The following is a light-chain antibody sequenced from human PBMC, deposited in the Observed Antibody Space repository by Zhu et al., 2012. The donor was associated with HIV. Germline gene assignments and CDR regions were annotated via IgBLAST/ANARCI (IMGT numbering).Light chain of an antibody. Sequence: EIQVTQSPLTLSAFVGDRVTVTCRTSQSVFAWLAWYQQKPGKAPKLLTYKASSLVSGVPSRFNGRGSGTDFTLTISGLQPDDSATYFCQQYNTYSGTFGQGTKVEIK. J-gene: IGKJ1*01. CDR1: QSVFAW. V-gene: IGKV1-5*03. CDR3: QQYNTYSGT. CDR2: KAS.